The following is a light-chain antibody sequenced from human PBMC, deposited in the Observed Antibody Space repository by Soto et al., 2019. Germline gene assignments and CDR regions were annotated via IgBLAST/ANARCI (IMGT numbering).Light chain of an antibody. CDR3: QQYHDWPTIT. Sequence: EIVMTQSPDILSVPPGDRATLSCRASESIRSDLAWYQQKPGQAPRLLIFGGSIRAADIPARFSGSGSGTEFTLTIGTLQSEDVAIYYCQQYHDWPTITFGQGTRLETK. CDR2: GGS. J-gene: IGKJ5*01. V-gene: IGKV3-15*01. CDR1: ESIRSD.